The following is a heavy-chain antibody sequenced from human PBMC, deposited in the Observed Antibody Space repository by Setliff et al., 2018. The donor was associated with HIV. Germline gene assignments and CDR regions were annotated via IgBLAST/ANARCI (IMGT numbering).Heavy chain of an antibody. CDR1: GGSISSNW. Sequence: SETLSLTCAVSGGSISSNWWSWVRQSPGKGLEWIGEIYHSGSTHYNPSLQSRVTISVDTSKKQFSLKLSSVTAADTAVYYCARILRYFDFANYFYYMDVWGKGTTVTVSS. CDR2: IYHSGST. J-gene: IGHJ6*03. D-gene: IGHD3-9*01. CDR3: ARILRYFDFANYFYYMDV. V-gene: IGHV4-4*02.